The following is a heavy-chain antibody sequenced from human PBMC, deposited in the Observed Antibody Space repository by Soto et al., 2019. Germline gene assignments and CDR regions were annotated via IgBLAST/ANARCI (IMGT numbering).Heavy chain of an antibody. CDR1: GYSFTIYW. J-gene: IGHJ6*02. V-gene: IGHV5-51*01. Sequence: PXEFLKISFKGAGYSFTIYWNGWVRRIPGKGLGWMGIIYPGDSDTRYSPSFQGQVTISADKSISTAYLQWSSLKASDTAMYYCARHGPRVYYDNSDYYYYGMDVWGQGTTVTVS. D-gene: IGHD3-22*01. CDR3: ARHGPRVYYDNSDYYYYGMDV. CDR2: IYPGDSDT.